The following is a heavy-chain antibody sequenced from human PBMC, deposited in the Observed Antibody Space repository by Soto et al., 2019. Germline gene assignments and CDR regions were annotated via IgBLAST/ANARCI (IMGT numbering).Heavy chain of an antibody. CDR3: ARQRVSLNWVDP. Sequence: QLQLQESGPGLVKPSETLSLTCTVSGDSISSGSYCWGWIRQPPGKGLEWIGIMHYRGSTYYNPSLKRRVTISVDTSKNQFSLNLSSVTATDTAVYYCARQRVSLNWVDPWGQGTLVTVSS. CDR1: GDSISSGSYC. V-gene: IGHV4-39*01. CDR2: MHYRGST. J-gene: IGHJ5*02. D-gene: IGHD6-13*01.